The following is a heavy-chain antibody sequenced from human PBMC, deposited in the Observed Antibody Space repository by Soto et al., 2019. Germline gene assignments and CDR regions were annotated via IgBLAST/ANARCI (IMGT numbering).Heavy chain of an antibody. CDR2: ISWNSGSI. J-gene: IGHJ4*02. V-gene: IGHV3-9*01. CDR1: GFTFDDYA. D-gene: IGHD1-26*01. Sequence: EVQLVESGGRLVQPGRSLRLSCAASGFTFDDYAMHWVRQAPGKGLEWVSGISWNSGSIGYADSVKGRFTISRDNAKNSLYLQKNSLRAEDTALYYCAKDMSGGYWGQGTLVTVSS. CDR3: AKDMSGGY.